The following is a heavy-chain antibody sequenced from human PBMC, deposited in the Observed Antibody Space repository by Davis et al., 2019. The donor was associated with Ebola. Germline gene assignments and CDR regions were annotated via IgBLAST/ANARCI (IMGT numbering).Heavy chain of an antibody. CDR2: IHYLGNT. CDR1: GGSINNYF. V-gene: IGHV4-59*01. J-gene: IGHJ4*02. D-gene: IGHD2-15*01. CDR3: ARTDRVCSGGRCYSGDDFDY. Sequence: SETLSLTCTVSGGSINNYFWSWIRQPPGKGLEWIGNIHYLGNTNYNPSLKSRVTMSVDTSKSQFSLKLSSVTAADTAVYYCARTDRVCSGGRCYSGDDFDYWGQGTLVTVSS.